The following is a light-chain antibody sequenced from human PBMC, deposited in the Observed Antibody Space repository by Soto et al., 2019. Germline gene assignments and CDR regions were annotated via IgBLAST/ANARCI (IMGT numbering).Light chain of an antibody. CDR2: EVF. CDR3: CSYAGSSTLYV. V-gene: IGLV2-23*02. Sequence: QSVLTQPASVSGSPGQSITISCTGTSSDVGSYSLVSWCQQHPGKAPKLMIYEVFKWPSGVSNRFSGSKSGNTASLTISGLQAEDEADYCCCSYAGSSTLYVFGTGTKVTVL. J-gene: IGLJ1*01. CDR1: SSDVGSYSL.